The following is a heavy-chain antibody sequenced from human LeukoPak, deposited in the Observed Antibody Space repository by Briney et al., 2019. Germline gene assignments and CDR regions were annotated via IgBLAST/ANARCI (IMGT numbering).Heavy chain of an antibody. CDR2: ISAYNGNT. CDR3: ARGVSSYGENDY. J-gene: IGHJ4*02. CDR1: GYTFTSYG. V-gene: IGHV1-18*01. Sequence: ASVNVSCKASGYTFTSYGISWVRQAPGQGLEGMGWISAYNGNTNYAQKLQGKVTMTTDTSTSTAYMELRSLRSDDTAVYYCARGVSSYGENDYWGQGTLVTVSS. D-gene: IGHD4-17*01.